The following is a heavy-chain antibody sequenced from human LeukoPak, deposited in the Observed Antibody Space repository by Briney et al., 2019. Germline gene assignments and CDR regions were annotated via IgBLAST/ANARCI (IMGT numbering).Heavy chain of an antibody. J-gene: IGHJ6*04. V-gene: IGHV1-46*01. CDR1: GYTFTSYY. CDR3: ARGMVRGVIIKPYYYYGMDV. Sequence: ASAKVSCKASGYTFTSYYMHWVRQAPGQGLEWMGIINPSGGSTSYAQKFQGRVTMTRDTSTSTVYMELSSLRSEDTAVYYCARGMVRGVIIKPYYYYGMDVWGKGTTVTVSS. D-gene: IGHD3-10*01. CDR2: INPSGGST.